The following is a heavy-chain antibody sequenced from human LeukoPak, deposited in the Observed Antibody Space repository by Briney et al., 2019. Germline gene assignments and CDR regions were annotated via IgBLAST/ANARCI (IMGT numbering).Heavy chain of an antibody. J-gene: IGHJ6*02. CDR3: ARLKYLYYYYGMDV. V-gene: IGHV1-69*04. CDR1: GGTFSSYA. D-gene: IGHD2-2*01. Sequence: SVTVSCKASGGTFSSYAISWVRQAPGQGLEWMGRIIPILGIANYAQKFQGRVTITADKSTSTAYMELSSLRSEDTAVYYCARLKYLYYYYGMDVWGQGTTVTVSS. CDR2: IIPILGIA.